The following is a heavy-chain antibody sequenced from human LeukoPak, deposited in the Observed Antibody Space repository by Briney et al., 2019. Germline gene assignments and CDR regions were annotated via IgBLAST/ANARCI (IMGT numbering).Heavy chain of an antibody. CDR1: GGSLSVYY. J-gene: IGHJ4*02. V-gene: IGHV4-34*01. Sequence: NPSETLSLTCAVYGGSLSVYYWSWIRQPPGKGLEWIGEINHSGSTNYNASLKSRVTISVDTSKNQFSLKLSSVTAADTAVYYCARGLRLYNGYDFLRYRGQGTLVTVSS. CDR2: INHSGST. D-gene: IGHD5-12*01. CDR3: ARGLRLYNGYDFLRY.